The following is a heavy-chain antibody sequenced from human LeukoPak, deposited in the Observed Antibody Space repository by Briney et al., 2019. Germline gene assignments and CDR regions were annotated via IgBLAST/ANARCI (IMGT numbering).Heavy chain of an antibody. D-gene: IGHD3-10*01. CDR3: AKDLFPMVRGPRETDY. CDR2: IRYDGSNK. V-gene: IGHV3-30*02. Sequence: GGSLRLSCAASGFTFSSYGMHWVRQAPGKGLEWVAFIRYDGSNKYYADSVKGRFTISRDNSKNTLYLQMNSLRAEDTAVYYCAKDLFPMVRGPRETDYWGQGTLVTVSS. J-gene: IGHJ4*02. CDR1: GFTFSSYG.